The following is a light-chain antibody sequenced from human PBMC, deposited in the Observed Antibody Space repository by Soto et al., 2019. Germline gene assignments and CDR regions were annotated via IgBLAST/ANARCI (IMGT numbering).Light chain of an antibody. CDR1: SGHSSYI. J-gene: IGLJ2*01. Sequence: QLVLTQSSSASASLGSSVKLTCTLSSGHSSYIIAWHQQQPGKAPRYLMKLEGSGSYNKVSGVPDRFSGSSSGADRYLTISNLQSEDEADYYCETWDSNTRVFGGGTELTVL. V-gene: IGLV4-60*03. CDR2: LEGSGSY. CDR3: ETWDSNTRV.